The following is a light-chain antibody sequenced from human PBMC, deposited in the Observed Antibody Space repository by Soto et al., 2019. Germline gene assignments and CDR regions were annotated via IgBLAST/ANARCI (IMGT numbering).Light chain of an antibody. CDR3: MQDKRSPWT. CDR1: QSLVHSAGNTY. Sequence: DIVMTQTPLSSPVTLGQPASISCRSSQSLVHSAGNTYLSWLQQKPGQPPRLLIYKISDWFSGVPSRFSGSGAGTDFTLTISRVEAEDVGVYYCMQDKRSPWTFGQGTKVEIK. CDR2: KIS. V-gene: IGKV2-24*01. J-gene: IGKJ1*01.